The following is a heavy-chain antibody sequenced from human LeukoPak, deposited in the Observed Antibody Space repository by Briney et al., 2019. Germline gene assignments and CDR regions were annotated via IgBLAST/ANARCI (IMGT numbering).Heavy chain of an antibody. CDR2: IKQDGSET. D-gene: IGHD6-25*01. CDR3: ARSGGRGSGWAY. J-gene: IGHJ4*02. CDR1: GFTFSSYW. V-gene: IGHV3-7*01. Sequence: GGSLRLSCAASGFTFSSYWMSWVRQAPGKGLEWVANIKQDGSETYYVDSVKGRFNISRDNAKNSLFLQMNSLRGDDTAVYYCARSGGRGSGWAYWGQGIPVTVSS.